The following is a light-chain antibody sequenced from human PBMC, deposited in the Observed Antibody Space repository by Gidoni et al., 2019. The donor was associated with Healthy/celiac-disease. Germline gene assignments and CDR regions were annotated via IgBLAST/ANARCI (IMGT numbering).Light chain of an antibody. Sequence: QSALTQPASVSGSPGQSITLSCTGTSSDVGSYNLVSWYQQHPGKAPKLMIDEGSKRPSGVSNRFSCSKAGNTASLTISGLQAEDEADYYCCSYAGSSTPVVFGGGTKLTVL. V-gene: IGLV2-23*01. J-gene: IGLJ2*01. CDR2: EGS. CDR1: SSDVGSYNL. CDR3: CSYAGSSTPVV.